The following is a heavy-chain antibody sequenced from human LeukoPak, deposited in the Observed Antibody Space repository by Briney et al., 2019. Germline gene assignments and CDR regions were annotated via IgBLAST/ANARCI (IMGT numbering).Heavy chain of an antibody. CDR1: GYDFTSVG. J-gene: IGHJ4*02. Sequence: GASEKVSCKASGYDFTSVGITWVRRAPGQGLEWMGWISPYNGNTRYAQKFQGRVAMTTDTSTTTAYMELRGLRFNDTAVYYCARAGPGSGGYFDYWCQG. CDR2: ISPYNGNT. CDR3: ARAGPGSGGYFDY. V-gene: IGHV1-18*01. D-gene: IGHD6-19*01.